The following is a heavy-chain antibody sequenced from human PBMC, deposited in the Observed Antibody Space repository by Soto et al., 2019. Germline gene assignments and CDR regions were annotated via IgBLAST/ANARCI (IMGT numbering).Heavy chain of an antibody. V-gene: IGHV3-30*18. D-gene: IGHD3-22*01. CDR2: ISYDGSNK. CDR1: GFTFSSYG. Sequence: QVQLVESGGGVVQPGRSLRLSCAASGFTFSSYGMHWVRQAPGKGLEWVAVISYDGSNKYYADSVKGRFTISRDNSKNTLYLQMNSLRAEDTAVYYCAKDLSSDSSGYYRLLDYWGQGTLVTVSS. J-gene: IGHJ4*02. CDR3: AKDLSSDSSGYYRLLDY.